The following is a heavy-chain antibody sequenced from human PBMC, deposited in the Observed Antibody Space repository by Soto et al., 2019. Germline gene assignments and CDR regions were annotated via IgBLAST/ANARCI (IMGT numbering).Heavy chain of an antibody. CDR1: GFTFSSYW. D-gene: IGHD3-10*01. CDR2: INSDGSST. J-gene: IGHJ6*02. V-gene: IGHV3-74*01. CDR3: ARGTSTYGSGSYSPWGYYYGMDV. Sequence: GSLRLSCAASGFTFSSYWMHWVRQAPGKGLVWVSRINSDGSSTSYADSVKGRFTISRDNAKNTLYLQMNSLRAEDTAVYYCARGTSTYGSGSYSPWGYYYGMDVWGQGTTVTVSS.